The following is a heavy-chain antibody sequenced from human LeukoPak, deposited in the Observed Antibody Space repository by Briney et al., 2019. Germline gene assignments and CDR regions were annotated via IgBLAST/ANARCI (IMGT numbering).Heavy chain of an antibody. CDR1: GGSFSGYY. V-gene: IGHV4-34*01. Sequence: SETLSLTCAVYGGSFSGYYWSWIRQPPGKGLELIGEINHSGSTNYNPSLKSRVTISVDTSKNQFSLKLSSVTAADTAVYYCARNDFDWLLSLWGQGTLVTVSS. CDR2: INHSGST. CDR3: ARNDFDWLLSL. J-gene: IGHJ4*02. D-gene: IGHD3-9*01.